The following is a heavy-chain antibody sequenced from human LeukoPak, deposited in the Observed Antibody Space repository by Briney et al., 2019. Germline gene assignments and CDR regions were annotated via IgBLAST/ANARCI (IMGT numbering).Heavy chain of an antibody. Sequence: SETLSLTGAVYGGSFSGYYWSWIRQPPGKGLEWIGEINHSGSTNYNPSLKCRVTISVDTSKNQFSLKLSSVTAADTAVYYCARGTVVPAAYYPRGYSGYGPTTFDYWGQGTLVTASS. CDR1: GGSFSGYY. CDR3: ARGTVVPAAYYPRGYSGYGPTTFDY. D-gene: IGHD5-12*01. CDR2: INHSGST. V-gene: IGHV4-34*01. J-gene: IGHJ4*02.